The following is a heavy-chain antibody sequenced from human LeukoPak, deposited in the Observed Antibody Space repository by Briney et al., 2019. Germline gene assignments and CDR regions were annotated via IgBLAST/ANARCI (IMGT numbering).Heavy chain of an antibody. CDR1: GFTFSDSY. V-gene: IGHV3-11*01. J-gene: IGHJ4*02. CDR3: ARGKYSFDY. CDR2: VSSSGSTI. Sequence: PGGSLRLSCAASGFTFSDSYMSWIRQAPGKGLEYISYVSSSGSTIYYADSVKGRFTLSRDNAKNSLSLEMNSLRAEDTAVYYCARGKYSFDYWGQGTLVTVSS.